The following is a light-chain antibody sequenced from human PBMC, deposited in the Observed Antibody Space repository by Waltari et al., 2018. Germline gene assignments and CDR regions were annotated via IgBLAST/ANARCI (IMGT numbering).Light chain of an antibody. CDR2: GDS. Sequence: QSVLTQPPSVSGAPGQRVPISCPGSSSNIGAGYDVHWSQQLPGTAPNLLTYGDSNRPSGVPDRFSGSKSGTSASLAITGLQAEDEADYYCQSYDSSLSGSVFGGGTKLTVL. V-gene: IGLV1-40*01. J-gene: IGLJ2*01. CDR3: QSYDSSLSGSV. CDR1: SSNIGAGYD.